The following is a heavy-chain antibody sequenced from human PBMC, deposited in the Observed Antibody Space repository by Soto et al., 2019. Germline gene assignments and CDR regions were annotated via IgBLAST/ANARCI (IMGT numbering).Heavy chain of an antibody. CDR2: IYSGGST. CDR3: ARDSSGYYFDY. Sequence: PGGSVRLSCAASGFTVSSNYMSWVRQAPGKGLEWVSVIYSGGSTYYADSVKGRFTISRDNSKNTLYLQMNSLRAEDTAVYYCARDSSGYYFDYWGQGTLVTVSS. V-gene: IGHV3-53*01. CDR1: GFTVSSNY. D-gene: IGHD3-22*01. J-gene: IGHJ4*02.